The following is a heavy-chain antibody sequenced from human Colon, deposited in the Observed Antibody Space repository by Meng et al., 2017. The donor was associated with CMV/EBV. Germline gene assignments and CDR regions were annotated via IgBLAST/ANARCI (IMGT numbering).Heavy chain of an antibody. J-gene: IGHJ6*02. D-gene: IGHD1-7*01. Sequence: GGSLRLSCAASGFTFSKYWMHWVRQAPGKGLVWVSRLNSDGSSTGYADSVKGRYTISRDNAKNTLFLQMNSLRVEDTAVYYCAKDISPVGGTTGYHGMDVWGQGTTVTVSS. CDR1: GFTFSKYW. CDR2: LNSDGSST. CDR3: AKDISPVGGTTGYHGMDV. V-gene: IGHV3-74*01.